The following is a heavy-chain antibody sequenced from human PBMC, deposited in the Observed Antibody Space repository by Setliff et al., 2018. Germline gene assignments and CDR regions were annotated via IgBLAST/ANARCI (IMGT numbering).Heavy chain of an antibody. CDR3: ARETRDPTYYNFWSGYEVGAFDP. J-gene: IGHJ5*02. Sequence: ASVKVSCKASGYIFTDYYMHWVRQAPGQELRWMGRINPNSGGTNYAQKFQGRVTMTRDTSISTAYMELRSLRSDDTAVYYCARETRDPTYYNFWSGYEVGAFDPWGQGTLVTVSS. V-gene: IGHV1-2*06. CDR2: INPNSGGT. D-gene: IGHD3-3*01. CDR1: GYIFTDYY.